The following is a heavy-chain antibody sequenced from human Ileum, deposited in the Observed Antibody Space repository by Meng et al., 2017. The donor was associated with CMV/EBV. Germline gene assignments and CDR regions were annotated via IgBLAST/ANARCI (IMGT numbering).Heavy chain of an antibody. CDR2: IKQPGREK. D-gene: IGHD1-14*01. J-gene: IGHJ6*01. CDR1: GFGFSSFW. Sequence: GESLKISCAASGFGFSSFWMTWVRQAPGKGLEWVATIKQPGREKFYADSVKGRFTISRDNAKNSVFLQMNSLRNEDTGVYYCARDLTTDYNYYYGMDVWGQGARVTCAS. V-gene: IGHV3-7*01. CDR3: ARDLTTDYNYYYGMDV.